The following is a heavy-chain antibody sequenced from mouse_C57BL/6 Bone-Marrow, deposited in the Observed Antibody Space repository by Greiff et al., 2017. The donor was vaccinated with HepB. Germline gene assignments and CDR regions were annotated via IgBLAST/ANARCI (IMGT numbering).Heavy chain of an antibody. V-gene: IGHV1-18*01. CDR2: INPNNGGT. CDR1: GYTFTDYN. Sequence: EVQLQQSGPELVKPGASVKIPCKASGYTFTDYNMDWVKQSHGKSLEWIGDINPNNGGTIYNQKFKGKATLTVDKSSSTAYMELRSLTSEDTAVYYCARGAVPYAMDYWGQGTSVTVSS. J-gene: IGHJ4*01. CDR3: ARGAVPYAMDY.